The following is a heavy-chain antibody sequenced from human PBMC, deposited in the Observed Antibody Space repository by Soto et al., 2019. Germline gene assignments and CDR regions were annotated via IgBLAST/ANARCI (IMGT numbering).Heavy chain of an antibody. CDR2: VYYSGST. CDR3: ARSYCSGGACFQFDY. D-gene: IGHD2-15*01. V-gene: IGHV4-59*12. CDR1: GGSISSYY. J-gene: IGHJ4*02. Sequence: QVQLQESGPGLVKPSETLSLTCTVSGGSISSYYWSWIRQPPGQGLEWIGYVYYSGSTIYNPSLESRVTISGDTSKNQFSLQLNSVTAADTAVYFCARSYCSGGACFQFDYWGQGTLATVSS.